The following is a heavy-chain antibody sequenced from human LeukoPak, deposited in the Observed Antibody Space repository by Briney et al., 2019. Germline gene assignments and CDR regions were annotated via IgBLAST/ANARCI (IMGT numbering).Heavy chain of an antibody. CDR2: INPNSGGT. J-gene: IGHJ4*02. V-gene: IGHV1-2*02. Sequence: ASVKVSCKASGYTFTVYYMHWVRQAPVQGLEWMGWINPNSGGTNYAQSFLRRVTITKGTSISTAYMELSRLRSDDTAVYYCARGDASSWYYFEYWGQGTLVTVSS. D-gene: IGHD6-13*01. CDR1: GYTFTVYY. CDR3: ARGDASSWYYFEY.